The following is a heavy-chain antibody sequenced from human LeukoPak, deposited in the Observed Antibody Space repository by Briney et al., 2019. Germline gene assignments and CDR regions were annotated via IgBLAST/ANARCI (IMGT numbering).Heavy chain of an antibody. CDR1: RGTVSHYI. CDR2: IIPIIAIA. Sequence: SVNVSCKPSRGTVSHYIIIWVRQAPGQRLEWMGRIIPIIAIANYAQRFQGRVTITADRSTSSAYMELSSLRSEDTAVYYCATEPLEVGELDYDYQYYMDVWGKGATVTVSS. CDR3: ATEPLEVGELDYDYQYYMDV. V-gene: IGHV1-69*02. J-gene: IGHJ6*03. D-gene: IGHD1-1*01.